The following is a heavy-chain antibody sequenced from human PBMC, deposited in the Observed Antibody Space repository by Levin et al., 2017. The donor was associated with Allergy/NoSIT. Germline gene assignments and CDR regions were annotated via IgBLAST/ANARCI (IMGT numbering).Heavy chain of an antibody. D-gene: IGHD1-26*01. V-gene: IGHV4-34*01. J-gene: IGHJ4*02. CDR3: ARALRRTGGSSSSFDY. CDR1: GGSFTDCY. CDR2: INHSGGT. Sequence: PSETLSLTCGVYGGSFTDCYWSWIRQPPGKGLEWIGEINHSGGTNYDPSLKSRVTISLDTSKNQFSLKVTSVTAADTAVYYCARALRRTGGSSSSFDYWGQGILVTVSS.